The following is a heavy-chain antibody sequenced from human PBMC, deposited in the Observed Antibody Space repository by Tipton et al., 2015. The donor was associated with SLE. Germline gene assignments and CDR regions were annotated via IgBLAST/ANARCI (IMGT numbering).Heavy chain of an antibody. J-gene: IGHJ4*02. CDR2: ISSSGTTI. Sequence: SLRLSCAASGFTFSSSRMNWVRQAPGKGLEWVSSISSSGTTIYYADSVKGRLTISRDNAKNSLYLQMNSLRAEDTAIYYCARGGAYYYGSGSYYPNFDYWGQGTLVTVSS. CDR1: GFTFSSSR. V-gene: IGHV3-48*03. D-gene: IGHD3-10*01. CDR3: ARGGAYYYGSGSYYPNFDY.